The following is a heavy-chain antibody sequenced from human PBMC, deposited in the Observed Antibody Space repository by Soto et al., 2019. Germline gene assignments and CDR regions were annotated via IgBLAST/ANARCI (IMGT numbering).Heavy chain of an antibody. V-gene: IGHV3-7*01. CDR1: GFTIGDFW. CDR3: VRTVVVVVPDNFDH. CDR2: IKQDGSEK. D-gene: IGHD3-22*01. J-gene: IGHJ4*02. Sequence: AGGSLRLSCAASGFTIGDFWMSWVRQAPGKGLEWVANIKQDGSEKYYVGSVKGRFTISRDSAKNSLYLQMDNLRGEDTAVYYCVRTVVVVVPDNFDHWGQGTLVTVSS.